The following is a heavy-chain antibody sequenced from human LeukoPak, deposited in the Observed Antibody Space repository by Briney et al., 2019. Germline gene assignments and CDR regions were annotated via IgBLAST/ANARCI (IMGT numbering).Heavy chain of an antibody. Sequence: PSETLSLTCTVSGVSISSYYWNWIRQPPGKGLEWIGYIYYSGSTNYNPSLKSRVTISVDTSKNQFSLKLSSVTAADTAVYYCASGDSSGYNLPGFDYWGQGTLVTVSS. V-gene: IGHV4-59*01. J-gene: IGHJ4*02. CDR1: GVSISSYY. D-gene: IGHD3-22*01. CDR3: ASGDSSGYNLPGFDY. CDR2: IYYSGST.